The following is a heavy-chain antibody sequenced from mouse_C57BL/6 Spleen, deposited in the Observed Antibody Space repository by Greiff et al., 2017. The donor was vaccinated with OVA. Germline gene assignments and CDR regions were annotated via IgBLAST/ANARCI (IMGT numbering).Heavy chain of an antibody. CDR2: IHPNSGST. CDR3: ARSSLYYDYDAWFAY. V-gene: IGHV1-64*01. D-gene: IGHD2-4*01. J-gene: IGHJ3*01. Sequence: VQLQQPGAELVKPGASVKLSCKASGYTFTSYWMHWVKQRPGQGLEWIGMIHPNSGSTNYNEKFKSKATLTVDKSSSTAYMQLSSLTSEDSAVYDCARSSLYYDYDAWFAYWGQGTLVTVSA. CDR1: GYTFTSYW.